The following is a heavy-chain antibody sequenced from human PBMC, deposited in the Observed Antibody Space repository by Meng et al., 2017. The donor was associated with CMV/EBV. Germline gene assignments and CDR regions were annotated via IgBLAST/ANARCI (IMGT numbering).Heavy chain of an antibody. CDR3: VRNGYCTSATCYGAFDI. D-gene: IGHD2-2*01. CDR1: GFTFSSYS. V-gene: IGHV3-21*01. Sequence: GESLKISCAASGFTFSSYSMNWVRQAPGKGLEWVSSISSSSSYIYYADSVKGRFTISRDNAKNSLYLQMNSLRAEDTAVYYCVRNGYCTSATCYGAFDIWGQGTMVTVSS. J-gene: IGHJ3*02. CDR2: ISSSSSYI.